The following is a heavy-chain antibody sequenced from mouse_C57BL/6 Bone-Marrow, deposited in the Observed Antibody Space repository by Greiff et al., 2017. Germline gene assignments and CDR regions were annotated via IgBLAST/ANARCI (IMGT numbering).Heavy chain of an antibody. Sequence: EVKLMESGGGLVQPGGSMKLSCAASGFTFSDAWMDWVRQSPEKGLEWVAEIRNKANNHATYYAESVKGRFTISRDDSKCSVYLQMSSLRAEDTGIYYCLPGGFAYWGQGTLVTVSA. D-gene: IGHD5-5*01. J-gene: IGHJ3*01. CDR3: LPGGFAY. CDR2: IRNKANNHAT. V-gene: IGHV6-6*01. CDR1: GFTFSDAW.